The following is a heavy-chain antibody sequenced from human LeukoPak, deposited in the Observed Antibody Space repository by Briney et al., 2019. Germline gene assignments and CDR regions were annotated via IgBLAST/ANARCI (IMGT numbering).Heavy chain of an antibody. V-gene: IGHV4-59*11. CDR2: IYYSGST. D-gene: IGHD6-13*01. J-gene: IGHJ6*03. CDR3: ARDQHSSSWYFHYYYYMDV. CDR1: GFTFSSHG. Sequence: GSLRLSCAASGFTFSSHGMSWIRQPPGKGLEWIGYIYYSGSTNYNPSLKSRVTISVDTSKNQFSLKLSSVTAADTAVYYCARDQHSSSWYFHYYYYMDVWGKGTTVTVSS.